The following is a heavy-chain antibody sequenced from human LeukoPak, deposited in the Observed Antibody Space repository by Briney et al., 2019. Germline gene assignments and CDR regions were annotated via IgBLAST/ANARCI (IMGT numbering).Heavy chain of an antibody. CDR2: ISSSSRYI. CDR1: GFTFSNYN. J-gene: IGHJ4*02. D-gene: IGHD1-1*01. V-gene: IGHV3-21*06. Sequence: PGGSLRLSCAASGFTFSNYNMNWVRQAPGKGLEWVSVISSSSRYIYYADSVRGRFTISRDNAKNSLYLQMNSLRAEDTAVYYCARVSTTVYLAIDYLGQGTLVTVSS. CDR3: ARVSTTVYLAIDY.